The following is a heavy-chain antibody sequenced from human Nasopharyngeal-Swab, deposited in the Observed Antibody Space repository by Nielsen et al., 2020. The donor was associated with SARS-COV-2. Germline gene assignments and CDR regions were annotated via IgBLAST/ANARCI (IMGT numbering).Heavy chain of an antibody. D-gene: IGHD5-18*01. CDR2: IYHGGST. J-gene: IGHJ5*02. CDR3: ARELSNTPKYNWFDP. CDR1: GSSISSGYY. V-gene: IGHV4-38-2*02. Sequence: SETLSLTCTVSGSSISSGYYWAWIRHPPGKGLEWLGCIYHGGSTYYTPSLESRVTISVDTSNNHFSLKLTSVTAADTAVYYCARELSNTPKYNWFDPWGQGTLVTVSS.